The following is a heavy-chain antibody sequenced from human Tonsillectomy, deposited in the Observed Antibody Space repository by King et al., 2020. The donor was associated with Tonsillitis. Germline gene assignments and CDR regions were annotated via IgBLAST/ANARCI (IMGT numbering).Heavy chain of an antibody. CDR2: ISYDGSKK. CDR3: ARGNFYDNSHLDS. CDR1: GITFSTYS. Sequence: VQLVESGGGVVQPGRSLRLSCTASGITFSTYSIHWVRQAPGKGLEWVAYISYDGSKKNYADSMKGRFTISRDNSRDTLYLQINSLGAEDTAVYYCARGNFYDNSHLDSWGQGTLVTVSS. V-gene: IGHV3-30*01. D-gene: IGHD3-22*01. J-gene: IGHJ4*02.